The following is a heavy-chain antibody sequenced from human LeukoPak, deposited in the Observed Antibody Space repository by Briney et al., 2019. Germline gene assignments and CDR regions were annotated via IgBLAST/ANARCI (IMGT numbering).Heavy chain of an antibody. V-gene: IGHV4-59*01. CDR3: ARLVVRSQSYYYYYYMDV. Sequence: PSETLSLTCTVSGGSISSYYWSWIRQPPGKGLEWIGYIYYSGSTNYNPSLKSRVTISVDTSKNQFSLKLSSVTAADTAVYYCARLVVRSQSYYYYYYMDVWGKGTTVTVFS. D-gene: IGHD2-15*01. CDR2: IYYSGST. CDR1: GGSISSYY. J-gene: IGHJ6*03.